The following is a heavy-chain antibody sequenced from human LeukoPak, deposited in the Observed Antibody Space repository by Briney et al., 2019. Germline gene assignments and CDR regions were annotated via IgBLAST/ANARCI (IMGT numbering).Heavy chain of an antibody. V-gene: IGHV3-23*01. Sequence: GGSLRLSCAASGFTFSTYAMSWVRQAPGKGLEWVSAISGSGGSTDYADFVKGRFSISRDNSKNTLYLQMNSLRAEDTAVYHCATTTGGKNFDYWGQGTLVTVSS. D-gene: IGHD1-1*01. J-gene: IGHJ4*02. CDR1: GFTFSTYA. CDR3: ATTTGGKNFDY. CDR2: ISGSGGST.